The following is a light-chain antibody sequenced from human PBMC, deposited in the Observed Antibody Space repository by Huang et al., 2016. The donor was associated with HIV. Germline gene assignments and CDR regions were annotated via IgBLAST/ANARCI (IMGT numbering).Light chain of an antibody. CDR3: QQCDSWPLT. CDR1: HSVSSY. CDR2: DAA. J-gene: IGKJ4*01. Sequence: EIVLTQSPATLSLSPGESATLSCRASHSVSSYLAWYQQNPCQAPRRLSYDAATRATGIPSRFSGSGSWTDFTLTISSLEPEDFAAYYCQQCDSWPLTFGGGSKVESK. V-gene: IGKV3-11*01.